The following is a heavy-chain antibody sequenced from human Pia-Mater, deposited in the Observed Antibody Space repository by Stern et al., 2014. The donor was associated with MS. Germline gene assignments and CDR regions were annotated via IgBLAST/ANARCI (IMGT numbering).Heavy chain of an antibody. CDR2: ISASGGRT. CDR1: GFRFSSYA. Sequence: EVQLVESGGGFVQPGGSLRLSWAASGFRFSSYAVSWVRQTRGKGLEWVSGISASGGRTYYADSVKGRFTISRDKSKNTLFLQMNSLRAEDTAVYYCAKGVWGSYLNAFDMWGQGTMVTVSS. V-gene: IGHV3-23*04. CDR3: AKGVWGSYLNAFDM. D-gene: IGHD3-16*02. J-gene: IGHJ3*02.